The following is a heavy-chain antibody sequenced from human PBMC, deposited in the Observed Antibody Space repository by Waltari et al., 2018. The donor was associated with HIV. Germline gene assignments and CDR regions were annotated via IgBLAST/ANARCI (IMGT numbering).Heavy chain of an antibody. CDR3: AWDDKAVFDY. D-gene: IGHD1-26*01. CDR2: IRVEADGKTV. J-gene: IGHJ3*01. CDR1: GFTFRDAW. V-gene: IGHV3-15*01. Sequence: EVKLVESGGDLVKAGGSLRLSCAASGFTFRDAWVRWVRQTPVGALDWSGTIRVEADGKTVDYLEALRRTFTIARDDSKEMSYLQIDGLKTDDTATYCCAWDDKAVFDYWGLGTTVIVSS.